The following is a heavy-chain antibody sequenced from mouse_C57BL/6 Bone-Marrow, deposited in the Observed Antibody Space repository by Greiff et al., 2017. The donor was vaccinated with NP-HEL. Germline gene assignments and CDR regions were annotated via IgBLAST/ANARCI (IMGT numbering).Heavy chain of an antibody. CDR1: GYTFTSYW. D-gene: IGHD2-10*02. J-gene: IGHJ4*01. Sequence: QVQLQQPGAELVKPGASVKLSCKASGYTFTSYWMQWVKQRPGQGLEWIGEIDPSDSYTNYNQKFKGKATLTVDTSSSTAYMQLSSLTSEDSAVYYCAAYDPGGYAMDYWGQGTSVTVS. CDR2: IDPSDSYT. V-gene: IGHV1-50*01. CDR3: AAYDPGGYAMDY.